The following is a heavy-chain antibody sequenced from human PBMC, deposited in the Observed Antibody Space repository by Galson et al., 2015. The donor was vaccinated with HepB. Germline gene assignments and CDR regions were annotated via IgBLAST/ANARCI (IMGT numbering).Heavy chain of an antibody. D-gene: IGHD2-21*01. CDR2: ISGSGGST. V-gene: IGHV3-23*01. J-gene: IGHJ2*01. CDR1: GFTFSSYA. CDR3: AKIVVVIAIRSWYFDL. Sequence: SLRLSCAASGFTFSSYAMSWVRQAPGKGLEWVSAISGSGGSTYYADSVKGRFTISRDNSKNTLYLQMNSLRAEDTAVYYCAKIVVVIAIRSWYFDLWGRGTLVTVSS.